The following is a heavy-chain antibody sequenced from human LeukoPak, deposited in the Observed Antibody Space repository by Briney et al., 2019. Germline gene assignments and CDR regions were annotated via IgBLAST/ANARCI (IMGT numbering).Heavy chain of an antibody. V-gene: IGHV4-59*08. Sequence: SETLSLTCTLSGGSIRSYYWSWLRQPPGKGLEWIVYIYYSGSNKYNPSLKSRATISVDTSKNQFSLKLSSVTAADTAVYYCASGSYYSDYWGQGTLVTVSS. D-gene: IGHD1-26*01. CDR3: ASGSYYSDY. CDR2: IYYSGSN. J-gene: IGHJ4*02. CDR1: GGSIRSYY.